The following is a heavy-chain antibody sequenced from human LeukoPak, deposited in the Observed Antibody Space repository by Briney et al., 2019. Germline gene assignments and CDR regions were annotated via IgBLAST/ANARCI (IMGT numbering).Heavy chain of an antibody. CDR1: GYTFTSYY. D-gene: IGHD5-24*01. J-gene: IGHJ4*02. CDR2: INPSGGST. V-gene: IGHV1-46*01. CDR3: ARETRRVEMATITLDY. Sequence: ASVKLSCKASGYTFTSYYMHWVRQAPGQGLEWMGIINPSGGSTSYAQKFQGRVTMTRDTSTSTVYMELSSLRSEDTAVYYCARETRRVEMATITLDYWGQGTLVTVSS.